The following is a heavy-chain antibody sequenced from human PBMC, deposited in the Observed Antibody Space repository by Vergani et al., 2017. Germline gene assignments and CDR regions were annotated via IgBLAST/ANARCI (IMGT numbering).Heavy chain of an antibody. CDR3: ERAFXVGATNYYYYYMDV. Sequence: EVQLLESGGGLVKPGGSLRLSCAASGFTFSSYSMNWVRQAPGKGLEWVSSISSSSSYIYYTESVKGRFTISSDNAKNSLYLQMNSLRAEDTAVYYCERAFXVGATNYYYYYMDVWGKGTTVTVSS. V-gene: IGHV3-21*01. CDR2: ISSSSSYI. J-gene: IGHJ6*03. D-gene: IGHD1-26*01. CDR1: GFTFSSYS.